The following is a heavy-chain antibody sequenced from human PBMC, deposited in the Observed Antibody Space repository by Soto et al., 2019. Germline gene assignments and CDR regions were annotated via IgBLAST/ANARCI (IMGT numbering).Heavy chain of an antibody. D-gene: IGHD4-17*01. Sequence: GGSLRLSCAASGFTVISYGVHGVRQAPGKGLEWVAVISYDGSNKYYADSVKGRFTISRDNSKNTLYLQMNSLRAEDTAVYYCAKPSLRWSLDDAFDIWGQGTMVTVSS. J-gene: IGHJ3*02. CDR2: ISYDGSNK. CDR1: GFTVISYG. CDR3: AKPSLRWSLDDAFDI. V-gene: IGHV3-30*18.